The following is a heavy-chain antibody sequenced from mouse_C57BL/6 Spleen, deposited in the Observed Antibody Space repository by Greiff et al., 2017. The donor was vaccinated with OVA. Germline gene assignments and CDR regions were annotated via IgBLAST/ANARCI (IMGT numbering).Heavy chain of an antibody. Sequence: VQLQESGPGLVAPSQSLSITCTFSGFSLPSYGVDWVRQSPGKGLEWLGVIWGVGSTNYNSALKSRLSISKDNSKSQVCLKINSLQTDDTAMYYCASERSLPGAMDYWGQGTSVTVSS. J-gene: IGHJ4*01. CDR3: ASERSLPGAMDY. CDR1: GFSLPSYG. CDR2: IWGVGST. D-gene: IGHD6-2*01. V-gene: IGHV2-6*01.